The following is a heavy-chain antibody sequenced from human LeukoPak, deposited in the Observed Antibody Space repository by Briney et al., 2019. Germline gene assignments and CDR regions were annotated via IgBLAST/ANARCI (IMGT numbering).Heavy chain of an antibody. CDR1: GFTFSSYG. CDR2: IWYDGSNK. Sequence: GGSLRHSCAASGFTFSSYGMHWVRQAPGKGLEWVAVIWYDGSNKYYADSVKGRFTISRDNSKNTLYLQMNSLRAEDTAVYYCARGPYSSSSYYFDYWGQGTLVTVSS. CDR3: ARGPYSSSSYYFDY. D-gene: IGHD6-6*01. J-gene: IGHJ4*02. V-gene: IGHV3-33*01.